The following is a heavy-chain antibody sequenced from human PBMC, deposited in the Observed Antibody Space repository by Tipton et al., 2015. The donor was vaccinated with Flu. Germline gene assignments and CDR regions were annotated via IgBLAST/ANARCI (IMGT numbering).Heavy chain of an antibody. CDR2: IYSGGST. CDR3: ASRRGGDYPYFDY. J-gene: IGHJ4*02. V-gene: IGHV3-53*01. Sequence: QLVQSGGGLVQPGGSLRLSCAASGFTVSSKYMGWVRQAPGKGLQWVSVIYSGGSTYYADSVKGRFTISRDNSKLYLQMNSLRAEDTAVYYCASRRGGDYPYFDYWGQGTLVTVSS. D-gene: IGHD4-17*01. CDR1: GFTVSSKY.